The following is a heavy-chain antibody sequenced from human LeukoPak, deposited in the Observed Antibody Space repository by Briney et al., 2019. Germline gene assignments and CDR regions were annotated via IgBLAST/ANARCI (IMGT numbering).Heavy chain of an antibody. J-gene: IGHJ5*01. V-gene: IGHV3-21*01. CDR1: GFALKSYS. CDR3: ARVAVSGPTGWFDS. D-gene: IGHD2-8*02. CDR2: ISSTSAYI. Sequence: GGSLRLSFAGSGFALKSYSLSWVRQAPGKGLEWVSSISSTSAYIYYADSVKGRFTISRDNVDNVVYLQMNSLGAEDTAVYYCARVAVSGPTGWFDSWGQGTLVIVSS.